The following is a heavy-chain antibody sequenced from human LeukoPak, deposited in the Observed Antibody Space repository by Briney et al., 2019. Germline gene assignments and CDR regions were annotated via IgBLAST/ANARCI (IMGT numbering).Heavy chain of an antibody. J-gene: IGHJ3*02. CDR2: ISDSGGTT. V-gene: IGHV3-23*01. CDR3: ARIAWDAFDI. CDR1: GFTFSSYA. Sequence: GGSLRLSCAASGFTFSSYAMSWVRHAPGEGLEWVSAISDSGGTTYYADSVKGRFTISRDNSKNTLYLQMNSLRGEDTAVYYCARIAWDAFDIWGQGTMVTVSS. D-gene: IGHD2-15*01.